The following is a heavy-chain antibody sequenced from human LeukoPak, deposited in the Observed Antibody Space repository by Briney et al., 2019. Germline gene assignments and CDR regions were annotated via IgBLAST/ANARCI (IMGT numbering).Heavy chain of an antibody. J-gene: IGHJ5*02. D-gene: IGHD2-8*01. CDR1: GFTVSSYG. V-gene: IGHV3-33*01. CDR2: IWYDGSYK. CDR3: ARDNGGYNWFDP. Sequence: PGGSLTLSCAASGFTVSSYGMHWVRQAPAKGLEWVAVIWYDGSYKYYADSVKGRFTISRENSNNTLYLQMNSLRAEDTAVYYCARDNGGYNWFDPWGQGTLVTVSS.